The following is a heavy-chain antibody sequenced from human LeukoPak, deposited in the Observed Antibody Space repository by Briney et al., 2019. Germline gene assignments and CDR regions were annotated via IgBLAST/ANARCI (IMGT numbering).Heavy chain of an antibody. CDR1: GFTFDDYG. V-gene: IGHV3-20*04. CDR3: ARVAPDYGDYGFDY. D-gene: IGHD4-17*01. CDR2: INWNGGST. Sequence: GGSLRLSCAASGFTFDDYGMSWVRQAPGKGLEWVSGINWNGGSTGYADSVKGRFTISRDNAKNSLYLQMTGLRAEDTAVYYCARVAPDYGDYGFDYWGQGTLVTVSS. J-gene: IGHJ4*02.